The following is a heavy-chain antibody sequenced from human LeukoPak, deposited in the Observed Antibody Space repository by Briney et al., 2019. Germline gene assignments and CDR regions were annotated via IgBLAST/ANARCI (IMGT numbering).Heavy chain of an antibody. D-gene: IGHD4-17*01. Sequence: ASVKVSCKASGYTFTGYYMHWVRQAPGQGLEWMGWINPNSGGTNYARKFQGRVTMTRDTSISTAYMELSRLRSDDTAVYYCARDQDDYGDQYGIDVWGQGTTVTVSS. V-gene: IGHV1-2*02. CDR1: GYTFTGYY. CDR3: ARDQDDYGDQYGIDV. CDR2: INPNSGGT. J-gene: IGHJ6*02.